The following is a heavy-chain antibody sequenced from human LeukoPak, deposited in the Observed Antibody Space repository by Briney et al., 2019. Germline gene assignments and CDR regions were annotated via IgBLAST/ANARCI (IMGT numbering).Heavy chain of an antibody. CDR3: ARATSRDSGFDY. V-gene: IGHV1-69*05. J-gene: IGHJ4*02. CDR1: GGTFSSYA. Sequence: SVKVSCKASGGTFSSYAISWVRQAPGQGLEWMGGIIPIFGTANYAQKFQGRVTITTDESTSTAYMELSSLRSEDTAVYYCARATSRDSGFDYWGQGTLVTVSS. D-gene: IGHD5-12*01. CDR2: IIPIFGTA.